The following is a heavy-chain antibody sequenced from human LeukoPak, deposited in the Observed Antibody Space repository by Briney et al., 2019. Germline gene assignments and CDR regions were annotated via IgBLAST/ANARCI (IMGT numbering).Heavy chain of an antibody. CDR2: ISYDGSNK. CDR1: GFTFSSYG. CDR3: AKDPYGSGYNWFDP. D-gene: IGHD3-10*01. Sequence: PGRSLRLSCAASGFTFSSYGMHWVRQAPGKGLEWVAVISYDGSNKYYADSVKGRFTISRDNSKNTLYLQMNSLRAEDTVVYYCAKDPYGSGYNWFDPWGQGTLVTVSS. J-gene: IGHJ5*02. V-gene: IGHV3-30*18.